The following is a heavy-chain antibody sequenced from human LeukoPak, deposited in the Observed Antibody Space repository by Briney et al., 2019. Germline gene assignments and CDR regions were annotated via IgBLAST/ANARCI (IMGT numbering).Heavy chain of an antibody. CDR3: ARGPLLYFDY. V-gene: IGHV3-23*01. J-gene: IGHJ4*02. Sequence: PGGSVRLSCAASGFTFSSYAMSWVRQAPGKGLEWVSGMSGSDGTTYFADSVKGRFTISRDNSKNTLYLQMYSLRADDTAVYYCARGPLLYFDYWGQGTLVTVSS. CDR1: GFTFSSYA. CDR2: MSGSDGTT.